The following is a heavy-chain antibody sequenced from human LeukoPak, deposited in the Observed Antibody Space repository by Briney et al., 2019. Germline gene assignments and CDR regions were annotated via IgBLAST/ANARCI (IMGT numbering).Heavy chain of an antibody. CDR1: GGSISSGDYY. CDR3: ARGITIFGVVPHFDY. V-gene: IGHV4-30-4*08. Sequence: SETLSLTCTVSGGSISSGDYYWSWIRQPPGKGLEWIGYIYYSGSTYYNPSLKGRVTISVDTSKNQFSLKLSSVTAADTAVYYCARGITIFGVVPHFDYWGQGTLVTVSS. J-gene: IGHJ4*02. CDR2: IYYSGST. D-gene: IGHD3-3*01.